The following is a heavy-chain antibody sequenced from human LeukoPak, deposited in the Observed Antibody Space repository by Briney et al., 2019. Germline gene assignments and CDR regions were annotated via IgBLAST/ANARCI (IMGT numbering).Heavy chain of an antibody. CDR2: IYYSGST. CDR3: ARVYVWSAYSSSSSFDY. V-gene: IGHV4-31*03. D-gene: IGHD6-6*01. J-gene: IGHJ4*02. CDR1: GGSISSGGYY. Sequence: SQTLSLTCTVSGGSISSGGYYWSWIRQHPGKGLEWIGYIYYSGSTYYNPSLKSRVTISVDTSKNQFSLKLSSVTAADTAVYYCARVYVWSAYSSSSSFDYWGQGTLVTISS.